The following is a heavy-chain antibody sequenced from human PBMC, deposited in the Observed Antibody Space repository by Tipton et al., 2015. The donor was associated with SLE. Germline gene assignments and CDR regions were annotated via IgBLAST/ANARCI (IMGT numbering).Heavy chain of an antibody. D-gene: IGHD2-15*01. V-gene: IGHV4-38-2*02. Sequence: TLSLTCTVSGQSIGSGYYWGWIRPPPGKGLEWVGALHLGGDTRYSSSFKRRVDISGDTSKNQFSLKLTSATAADTADYYCARGYCFAGSCYSFDYWGQGALVTVSS. CDR2: LHLGGDT. CDR1: GQSIGSGYY. CDR3: ARGYCFAGSCYSFDY. J-gene: IGHJ4*02.